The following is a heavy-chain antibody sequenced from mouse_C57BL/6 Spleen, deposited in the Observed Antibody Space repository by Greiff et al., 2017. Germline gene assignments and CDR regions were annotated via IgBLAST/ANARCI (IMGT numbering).Heavy chain of an antibody. CDR1: GYTFTSYW. D-gene: IGHD1-1*01. CDR3: RDGSSYVVDY. Sequence: QVQLQQPGAELVRPGSSVKLSCKASGYTFTSYWMDWVKQRPGQGLEWIGNIYPSDSETHYNQTFKDKATLTVDKSSSTAYMQLSSLTSEDSAVYYCRDGSSYVVDYWGQGTTLTVSS. J-gene: IGHJ2*01. V-gene: IGHV1-61*01. CDR2: IYPSDSET.